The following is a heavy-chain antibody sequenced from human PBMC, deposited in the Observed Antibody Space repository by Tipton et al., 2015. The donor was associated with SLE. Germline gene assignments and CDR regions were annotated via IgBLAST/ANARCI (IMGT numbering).Heavy chain of an antibody. V-gene: IGHV7-4-1*02. J-gene: IGHJ4*02. CDR3: ARETFSVYDY. Sequence: QLVQSGSELRKPGASVKVSCQASGYSFSADVIHWVRQAPGQGLEWMGWINTNTGNPTYAPGFTGRFAFSLDLSVRTTSLHIIRLEPEDTTDYYCARETFSVYDYWGQKTLVTVSS. D-gene: IGHD5/OR15-5a*01. CDR2: INTNTGNP. CDR1: GYSFSADV.